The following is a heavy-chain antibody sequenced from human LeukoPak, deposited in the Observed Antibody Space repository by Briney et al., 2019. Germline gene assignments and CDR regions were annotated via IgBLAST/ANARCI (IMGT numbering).Heavy chain of an antibody. J-gene: IGHJ6*03. V-gene: IGHV4-4*07. Sequence: SETLSLTCSVSGASISSYYWSWIRQPAGKGLEWIGRIYTSGNTNYNPSLKSRVTISEDTSKNQFSLKLSSVTAADTAVYYCARVEEGYGAGRRENYYYYYMDVWGKGTTVTISS. CDR1: GASISSYY. D-gene: IGHD3-10*01. CDR3: ARVEEGYGAGRRENYYYYYMDV. CDR2: IYTSGNT.